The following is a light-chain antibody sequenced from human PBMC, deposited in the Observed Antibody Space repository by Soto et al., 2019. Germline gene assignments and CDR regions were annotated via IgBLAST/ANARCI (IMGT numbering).Light chain of an antibody. CDR1: ESVNIW. J-gene: IGKJ1*01. Sequence: DIQMTQSPSILSASVGARVTITCRANESVNIWLAWYQQKPGQAPKLLSQKASTLQSGVPSRFGGGGSGTEFTLTISNLKPEDFATYYCQQYHRSSRTFGQGTKVDIK. V-gene: IGKV1-5*03. CDR3: QQYHRSSRT. CDR2: KAS.